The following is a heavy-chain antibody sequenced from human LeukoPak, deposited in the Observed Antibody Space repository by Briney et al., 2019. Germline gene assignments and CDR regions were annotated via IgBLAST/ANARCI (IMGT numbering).Heavy chain of an antibody. V-gene: IGHV3-48*04. D-gene: IGHD3-22*01. J-gene: IGHJ6*02. Sequence: GGSLRLSCAASGVTFSSYSMNWVRQAPGKGLEWVSYISSSSSTIYYADSVKGRFTISRDNAKNSLYLQTNSLRAEDTAVYYCARDEGGITMIPGGMDVWGQGTTVTVSS. CDR1: GVTFSSYS. CDR3: ARDEGGITMIPGGMDV. CDR2: ISSSSSTI.